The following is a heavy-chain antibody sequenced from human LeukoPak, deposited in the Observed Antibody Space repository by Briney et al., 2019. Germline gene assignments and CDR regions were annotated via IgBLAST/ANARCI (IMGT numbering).Heavy chain of an antibody. CDR2: ISSTSTYI. V-gene: IGHV3-21*01. J-gene: IGHJ4*02. D-gene: IGHD6-19*01. CDR1: GSTFSTYS. Sequence: GGSLRLSCAASGSTFSTYSMNWVRQAPGKGLEWVSSISSTSTYIYYADSVKGRFTISRDNAKNSLYLQMNSLRAEDTAVYYCARDKWLGYFDYWGQGTLVTVSS. CDR3: ARDKWLGYFDY.